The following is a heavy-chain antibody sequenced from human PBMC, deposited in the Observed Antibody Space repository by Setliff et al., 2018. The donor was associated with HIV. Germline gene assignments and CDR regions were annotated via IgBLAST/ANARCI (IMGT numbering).Heavy chain of an antibody. V-gene: IGHV1-18*01. J-gene: IGHJ4*02. D-gene: IGHD5-12*01. CDR3: ARGMGYVGYDWGLPWAPFDS. Sequence: ASVKVSCKASGYTFTSYAIHWVRQAPGQRLEWVGWISPYNGITNYAQNLQGRVTIITDTSTSTAYMELRSLTSDDTAVYFCARGMGYVGYDWGLPWAPFDSWGQGTLVTVSS. CDR1: GYTFTSYA. CDR2: ISPYNGIT.